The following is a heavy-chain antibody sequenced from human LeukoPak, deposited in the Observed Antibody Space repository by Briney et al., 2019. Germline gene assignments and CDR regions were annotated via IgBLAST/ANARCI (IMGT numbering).Heavy chain of an antibody. J-gene: IGHJ6*02. CDR2: IIPIFGTA. Sequence: GASVKVSCKASGGTFSSYAISWVRQAPGQGLEWMGGIIPIFGTANYAQKFQGRVAMTEDTSTDTAYMELSSLRSEDTAVYYCATEGNGWAEYYYGMDVWGQGTTVTVSS. CDR1: GGTFSSYA. D-gene: IGHD1-1*01. CDR3: ATEGNGWAEYYYGMDV. V-gene: IGHV1-69*06.